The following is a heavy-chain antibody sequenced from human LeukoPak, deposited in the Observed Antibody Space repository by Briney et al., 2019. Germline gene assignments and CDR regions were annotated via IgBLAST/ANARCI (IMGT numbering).Heavy chain of an antibody. Sequence: KPSETLSPTCPVSGGAISSYYWSWIRQPPGEGLEWIGYIHYSGSTNYDPSLKSRVTISVDTSKNEFSLKLSSVTAADTAVYYCARASGTFDYWGQGTLVTVSS. D-gene: IGHD1-1*01. CDR3: ARASGTFDY. CDR2: IHYSGST. J-gene: IGHJ4*02. CDR1: GGAISSYY. V-gene: IGHV4-59*01.